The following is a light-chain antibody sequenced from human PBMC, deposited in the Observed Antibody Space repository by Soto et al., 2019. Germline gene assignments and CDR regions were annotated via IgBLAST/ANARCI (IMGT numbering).Light chain of an antibody. V-gene: IGKV3-20*01. J-gene: IGKJ1*01. CDR1: QTINNKY. CDR2: GVS. CDR3: QLYRGPPWT. Sequence: EIVLTQSPGPLSLSPGERATLSCRASQTINNKYLAWYQQEPGQAPRLLIHGVSIRATGIPDKFSGSGFGTDFTRNFSRLEPEDFAGYYCQLYRGPPWTFGQGTKVEIK.